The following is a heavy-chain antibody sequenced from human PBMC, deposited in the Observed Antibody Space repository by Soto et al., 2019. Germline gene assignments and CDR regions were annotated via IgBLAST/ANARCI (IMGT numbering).Heavy chain of an antibody. CDR3: ASPAGYFDWSPSYDAFDI. CDR1: GGTFSSYA. J-gene: IGHJ3*02. D-gene: IGHD3-9*01. V-gene: IGHV1-69*13. CDR2: IIPIFGTA. Sequence: GSSVKVSCKASGGTFSSYAISWVRQAPGQGLEWMGGIIPIFGTANYAQKFQGRVTITADESTSTAYMELSSLRSEDTAVYYCASPAGYFDWSPSYDAFDIWGQGTMVTVSS.